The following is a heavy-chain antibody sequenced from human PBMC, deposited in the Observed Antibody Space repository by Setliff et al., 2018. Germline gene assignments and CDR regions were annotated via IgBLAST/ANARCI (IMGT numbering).Heavy chain of an antibody. V-gene: IGHV3-33*08. CDR1: GFTFSTYR. J-gene: IGHJ1*01. Sequence: GGSLRLSCAASGFTFSTYRMHWVRQAPGKGLEWVAVIWDDGGNKYHADSVKGRFTISRDNSRNTLYLQMNNLRVEDTAVYYCERDHGELGQERRTHFFRHWGQGTLVTV. D-gene: IGHD1-1*01. CDR2: IWDDGGNK. CDR3: ERDHGELGQERRTHFFRH.